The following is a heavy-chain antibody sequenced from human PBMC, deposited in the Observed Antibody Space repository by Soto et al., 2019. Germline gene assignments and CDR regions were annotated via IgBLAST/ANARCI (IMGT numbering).Heavy chain of an antibody. CDR2: ISSNGGST. CDR3: VNLGYGEKDSATAYYYYGMDV. D-gene: IGHD4-17*01. V-gene: IGHV3-64D*08. CDR1: GFTFSSYA. Sequence: PGGSLRLSCSASGFTFSSYAMHWVRQAPGKGLEYVSAISSNGGSTYYADSVKGRFTISRDNSKNTLYLQMSSLRAEDTAVYYCVNLGYGEKDSATAYYYYGMDVWGQGNTVTVSS. J-gene: IGHJ6*02.